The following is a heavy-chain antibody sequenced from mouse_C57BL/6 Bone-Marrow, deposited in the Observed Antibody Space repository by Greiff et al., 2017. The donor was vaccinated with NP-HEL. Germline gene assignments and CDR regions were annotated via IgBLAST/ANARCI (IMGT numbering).Heavy chain of an antibody. CDR3: ALPYYYGSSYYAMDY. CDR1: GYTFTSYW. V-gene: IGHV1-74*01. CDR2: IHPSDSAT. J-gene: IGHJ4*01. D-gene: IGHD1-1*01. Sequence: QVQLQQPGAELVKPGASVTVSCKASGYTFTSYWMHWVKQRPGQGLEWIGRIHPSDSATNYNQKFKGKATLTVDKSSSTAYMQLISLTAQDSAVYYCALPYYYGSSYYAMDYWGQGTSVTVSS.